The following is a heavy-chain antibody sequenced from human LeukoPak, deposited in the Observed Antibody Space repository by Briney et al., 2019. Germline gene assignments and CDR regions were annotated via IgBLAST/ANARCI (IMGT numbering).Heavy chain of an antibody. CDR1: GGSISSYY. Sequence: PSEILSLTCTVSGGSISSYYWSWIRQPPGKGLEWIGYIYYSGSTNYNPSLKSRVTISVDTSKKQFSLKLSSVTAADTAFYYCARYIVSYPHDAFDIWGQGTMVTVSS. CDR3: ARYIVSYPHDAFDI. V-gene: IGHV4-59*01. D-gene: IGHD1-26*01. CDR2: IYYSGST. J-gene: IGHJ3*02.